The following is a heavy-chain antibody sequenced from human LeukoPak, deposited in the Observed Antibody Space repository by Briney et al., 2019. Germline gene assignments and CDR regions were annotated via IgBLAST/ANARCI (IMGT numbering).Heavy chain of an antibody. CDR1: GGSISSSSYY. J-gene: IGHJ4*02. V-gene: IGHV4-39*07. CDR3: AREDLIRHYYDSSGYYPLGY. CDR2: IYYSGST. Sequence: KPSETLSLTCTVSGGSISSSSYYWGWIRQPPGKGLEWIGSIYYSGSTYYNPSLKSRVTISVDTSKNQFSLKLSSVTAADTAVYYCAREDLIRHYYDSSGYYPLGYWGQGTLVTVSS. D-gene: IGHD3-22*01.